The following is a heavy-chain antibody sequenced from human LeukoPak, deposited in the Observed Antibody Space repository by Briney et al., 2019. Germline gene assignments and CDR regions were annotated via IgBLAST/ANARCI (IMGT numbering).Heavy chain of an antibody. D-gene: IGHD1-26*01. Sequence: SETLSLTCTVSGGSISSYYWSWIRQPPGKGLEWIGSIYYSGSTYYNPSLKSRVTISVDTSKNQFSLKLSSVTAADTAVYYCARGELPEYFQHWGQGTLVTVSS. CDR1: GGSISSYY. CDR3: ARGELPEYFQH. V-gene: IGHV4-39*07. J-gene: IGHJ1*01. CDR2: IYYSGST.